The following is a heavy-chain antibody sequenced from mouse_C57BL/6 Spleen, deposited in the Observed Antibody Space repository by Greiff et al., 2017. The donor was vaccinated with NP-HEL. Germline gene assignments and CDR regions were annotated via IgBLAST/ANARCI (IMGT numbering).Heavy chain of an antibody. CDR1: GYTFTSYG. V-gene: IGHV1-81*01. J-gene: IGHJ3*01. D-gene: IGHD2-4*01. CDR2: IYPRSGNT. CDR3: ARDYDYDGEAWFAY. Sequence: VKLQESGAELARPGASVKLSCKASGYTFTSYGISWVKQRTGQGLEWIGEIYPRSGNTYYNEKFKGKATLTADKSSSTAYMELRSLTSEDSAVYFCARDYDYDGEAWFAYWGQGTLVTVSA.